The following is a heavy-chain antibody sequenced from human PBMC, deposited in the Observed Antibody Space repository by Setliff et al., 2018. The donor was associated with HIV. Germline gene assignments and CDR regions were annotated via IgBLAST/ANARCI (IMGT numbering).Heavy chain of an antibody. J-gene: IGHJ4*02. CDR1: GVSFSSSGLY. CDR3: VFGRGDGYFDY. Sequence: SGPTLVNPTETLTVTCSISGVSFSSSGLYAGWIRQPPGKALEWLAVIYGDGTDFFRPSLKSRLSNTKDASKNQVVLTMTNMDPADTATYYCVFGRGDGYFDYWGQGTLVTVSS. CDR2: IYGDGTD. D-gene: IGHD3-10*01. V-gene: IGHV2-5*02.